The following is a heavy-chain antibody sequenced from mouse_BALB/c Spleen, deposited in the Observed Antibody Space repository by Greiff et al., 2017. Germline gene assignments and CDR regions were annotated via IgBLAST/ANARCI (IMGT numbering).Heavy chain of an antibody. J-gene: IGHJ4*01. CDR1: GYTFTNYW. V-gene: IGHV1-63*02. CDR2: IYPGGGYT. Sequence: QVQLKESGAELVRPGTSVKISCKASGYTFTNYWLGWVKQRPGHGLEWIGDIYPGGGYTNYNEKFKGKATLTADTSSSTAYMQLSSLTSEDAAVYFCARYRYDVRDAMDYWGQGTSVTVSS. CDR3: ARYRYDVRDAMDY. D-gene: IGHD2-12*01.